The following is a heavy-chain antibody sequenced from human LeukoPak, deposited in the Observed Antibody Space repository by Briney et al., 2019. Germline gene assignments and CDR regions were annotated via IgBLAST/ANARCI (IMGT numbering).Heavy chain of an antibody. V-gene: IGHV3-7*01. D-gene: IGHD6-13*01. CDR1: GFTFSSYW. J-gene: IGHJ6*02. Sequence: PGGSLRLSCAASGFTFSSYWMSWVRQAPGKGLEWVANIKQDGSEKYYVDSVKGRFTISRDNAKNSLYLQMNSLRAEDTAVYYCARIREGITAAGPRYGIDVWGQGTTVTVSS. CDR3: ARIREGITAAGPRYGIDV. CDR2: IKQDGSEK.